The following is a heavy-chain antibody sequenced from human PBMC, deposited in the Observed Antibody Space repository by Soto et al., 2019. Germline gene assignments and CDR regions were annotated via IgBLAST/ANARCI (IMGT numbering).Heavy chain of an antibody. CDR1: GFTFSSYQ. Sequence: EVRLVESGGDLVQPGGSLRLSCVVSGFTFSSYQMNWVRQAPGKGLEWVSYISTGGSNTYYADSVKGRFTISRDNAKNSLYLQMNSLRAEDTAVYYCARVGGLGFDYWGQGTLVTVSS. CDR3: ARVGGLGFDY. CDR2: ISTGGSNT. V-gene: IGHV3-48*03. D-gene: IGHD5-12*01. J-gene: IGHJ4*02.